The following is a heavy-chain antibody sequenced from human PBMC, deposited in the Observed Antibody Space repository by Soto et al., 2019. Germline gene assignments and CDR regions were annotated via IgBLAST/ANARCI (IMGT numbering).Heavy chain of an antibody. V-gene: IGHV3-23*01. CDR1: GFIFSSYA. CDR3: ATSFRYFDN. D-gene: IGHD3-9*01. J-gene: IGHJ4*02. Sequence: GGSLRLSCAASGFIFSSYAMSWVRQAPGKGLEWVSTISGSGDNTFYADSVKGRFTISRDNSKNTVTLQMNNLTLDDTAVYYCATSFRYFDNWGQGSRVTVSS. CDR2: ISGSGDNT.